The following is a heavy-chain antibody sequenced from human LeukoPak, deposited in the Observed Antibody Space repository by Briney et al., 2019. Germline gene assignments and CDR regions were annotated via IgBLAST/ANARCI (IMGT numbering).Heavy chain of an antibody. V-gene: IGHV3-23*01. CDR1: GFTFSSYA. J-gene: IGHJ4*02. D-gene: IGHD6-13*01. Sequence: PGGSLRLSCADSGFTFSSYAMSWVRQAPGKGLKWVSAISGSGGSTYYADSVKGRFTISRDNSKNTLYLQMNSLRAEDTAVYYCASGIAAAGAFDYWGQGTLVTVSS. CDR2: ISGSGGST. CDR3: ASGIAAAGAFDY.